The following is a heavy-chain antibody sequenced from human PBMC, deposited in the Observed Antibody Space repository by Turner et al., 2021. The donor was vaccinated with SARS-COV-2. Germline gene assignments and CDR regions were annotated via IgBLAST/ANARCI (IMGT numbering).Heavy chain of an antibody. CDR1: GNILTNDY. CDR3: ARGDVVGADFDF. D-gene: IGHD1-26*01. Sequence: QVQLLQSGAEVRKPGASVKVSCKASGNILTNDYMHWVRQAPGQGLEWMGIINGRGDVTGYAEKFQGRVTMTTDTSTRTVYMKVKSLRSDDTAVYFCARGDVVGADFDFWGQGTLVTVSP. CDR2: INGRGDVT. J-gene: IGHJ4*02. V-gene: IGHV1-46*03.